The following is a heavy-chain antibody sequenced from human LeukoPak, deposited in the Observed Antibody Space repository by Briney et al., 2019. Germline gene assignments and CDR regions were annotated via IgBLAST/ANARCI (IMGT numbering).Heavy chain of an antibody. J-gene: IGHJ4*02. D-gene: IGHD6-13*01. CDR3: AKDRETTASGTFDY. CDR2: ISDDGSKK. Sequence: PGRSLRLSCAASGFTFSNYGMHYVRQAPGKGREWVAVISDDGSKKYYADSVNGRFTISRDTSNNTLYLHMNSLRPEDTAVYYCAKDRETTASGTFDYWGQGSLVTVSS. V-gene: IGHV3-30*18. CDR1: GFTFSNYG.